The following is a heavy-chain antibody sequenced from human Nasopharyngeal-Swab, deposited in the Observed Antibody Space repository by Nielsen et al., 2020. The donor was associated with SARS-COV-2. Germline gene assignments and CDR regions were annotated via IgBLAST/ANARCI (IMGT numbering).Heavy chain of an antibody. CDR3: SKGRTYCSGPSCFSFDS. CDR1: GFTFSSYA. Sequence: GESLKISCAASGFTFSSYAMSWVRQAPGKGLEWVSGISLSGGGTYYADSVKGRFTISRDNSKDTLNLQMHSLRAEDTAVYYCSKGRTYCSGPSCFSFDSWGQGTMVTVSS. J-gene: IGHJ4*02. V-gene: IGHV3-23*01. CDR2: ISLSGGGT. D-gene: IGHD2-2*01.